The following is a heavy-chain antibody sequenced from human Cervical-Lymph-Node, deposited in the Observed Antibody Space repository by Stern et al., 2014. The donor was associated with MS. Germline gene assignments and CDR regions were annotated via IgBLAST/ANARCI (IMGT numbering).Heavy chain of an antibody. J-gene: IGHJ5*02. V-gene: IGHV1-69*01. CDR2: IFPVLGTT. CDR1: GGTFSKFP. Sequence: VQLVQSGAEVTKPGSSVKVSCKASGGTFSKFPSSWVRQAPGQGLEWMGGIFPVLGTTTYAQEFRGRVTITRDVSTSTVYMELSSLRSDDTAVYYCALSSETSDRWYSLGYDLWGQGTLVTVSS. D-gene: IGHD6-13*01. CDR3: ALSSETSDRWYSLGYDL.